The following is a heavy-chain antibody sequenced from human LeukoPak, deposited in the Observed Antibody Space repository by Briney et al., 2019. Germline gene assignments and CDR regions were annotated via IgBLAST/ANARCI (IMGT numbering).Heavy chain of an antibody. CDR3: ARGQSPSWSPGYYYYYMDV. V-gene: IGHV1-8*03. D-gene: IGHD1-26*01. CDR2: MNPNSGNT. Sequence: GASVKVSCKASGYTFTSYDINWVRQATGQGLEWMGWMNPNSGNTGYAQKFQGRVTITRNTSISTAYMELSSLRSEDTAVYYCARGQSPSWSPGYYYYYMDVWGKGTTVTISS. CDR1: GYTFTSYD. J-gene: IGHJ6*03.